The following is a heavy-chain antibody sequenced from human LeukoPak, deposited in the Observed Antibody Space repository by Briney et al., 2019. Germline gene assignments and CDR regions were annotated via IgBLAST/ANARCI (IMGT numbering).Heavy chain of an antibody. CDR3: AASSSSGWPDY. CDR1: GFTFTSST. V-gene: IGHV1-58*02. D-gene: IGHD6-19*01. CDR2: IVVGSGNT. Sequence: SVTVSCKASGFTFTSSTMQWVRQARGQRLEWIGWIVVGSGNTNYAQKFQERVTITRDMSTSTAYMELSSLRSEDTAVYYCAASSSSGWPDYWGQGTLVTVSS. J-gene: IGHJ4*02.